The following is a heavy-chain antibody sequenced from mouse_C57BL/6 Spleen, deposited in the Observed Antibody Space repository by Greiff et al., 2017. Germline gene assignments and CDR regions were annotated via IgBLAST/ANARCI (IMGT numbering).Heavy chain of an antibody. CDR3: ARGSGSSSGAWFGY. CDR2: ISDGGSYT. CDR1: GFTFSSYA. V-gene: IGHV5-4*03. Sequence: EVKLVESGGGLVKPGGSLKLSCAASGFTFSSYAMSWVRQTPEKRLEWVATISDGGSYTYYPDNVKGRFTISRDNAKNNLYLQMSHLKSEDTAMYYCARGSGSSSGAWFGYWGQGTLVTVSA. D-gene: IGHD1-1*01. J-gene: IGHJ3*01.